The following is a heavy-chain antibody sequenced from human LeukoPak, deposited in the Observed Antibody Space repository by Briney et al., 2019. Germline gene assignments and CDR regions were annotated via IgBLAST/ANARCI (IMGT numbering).Heavy chain of an antibody. V-gene: IGHV3-23*01. Sequence: GGSLRLSCAASGFTFSGYAMSWVRQAPGKGLEWVSAISGSGGSTYYADSVKGRFTISRDNSKNTLYLQMNSLRAEDTAVYYCAKDGWFGEFIFDYWGQGTLVTVSS. D-gene: IGHD3-10*01. CDR1: GFTFSGYA. CDR3: AKDGWFGEFIFDY. J-gene: IGHJ4*02. CDR2: ISGSGGST.